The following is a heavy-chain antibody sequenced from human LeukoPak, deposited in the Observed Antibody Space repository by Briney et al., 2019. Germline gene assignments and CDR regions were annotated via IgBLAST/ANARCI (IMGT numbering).Heavy chain of an antibody. CDR1: GYSFSSYW. D-gene: IGHD6-6*01. CDR3: ARKYLNWFDP. CDR2: IDPTDSHS. V-gene: IGHV5-10-1*01. J-gene: IGHJ5*02. Sequence: GESLKISCKGSGYSFSSYWITWVRQLPGKGLEWMGKIDPTDSHSNFSPSFQGRVTISVDRSTSTAYLQWSSLQASDTATYYCARKYLNWFDPWGQGTLVTVSS.